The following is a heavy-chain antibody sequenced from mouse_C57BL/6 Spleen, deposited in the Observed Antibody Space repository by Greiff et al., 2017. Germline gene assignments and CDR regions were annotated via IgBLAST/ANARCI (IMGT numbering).Heavy chain of an antibody. Sequence: EVQLVESGGGLVKPGGSLKLSCAASGFTFSDYGMHWVRQAPEKGLEWVAYISSGSSTIYYADTVKGRFTISRDNAKNTLFLQMTMLRSEDTAMYYCARGKALIKDFYYYAMDYWGQGTSVTVSS. CDR1: GFTFSDYG. CDR2: ISSGSSTI. D-gene: IGHD1-1*01. CDR3: ARGKALIKDFYYYAMDY. J-gene: IGHJ4*01. V-gene: IGHV5-17*01.